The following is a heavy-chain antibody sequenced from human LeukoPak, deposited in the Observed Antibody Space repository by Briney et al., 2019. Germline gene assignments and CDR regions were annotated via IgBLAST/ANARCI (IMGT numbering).Heavy chain of an antibody. CDR3: TKSWDAFGF. D-gene: IGHD3-10*01. CDR2: ILGSGDST. Sequence: HPGGSLRLSCAASGFTFSYNAMAWVRQAPGKGLEWVSGILGSGDSTYYADAVKGRFTISRDNSKNTLYLQMNTLRAEDTAVYYCTKSWDAFGFWGQGTMVTVSS. V-gene: IGHV3-23*01. J-gene: IGHJ3*01. CDR1: GFTFSYNA.